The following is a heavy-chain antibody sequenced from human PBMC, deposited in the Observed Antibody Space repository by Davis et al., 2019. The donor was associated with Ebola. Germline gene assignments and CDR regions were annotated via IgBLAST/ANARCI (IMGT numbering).Heavy chain of an antibody. V-gene: IGHV4-59*08. Sequence: SETLSLTCTVSGGSISSYYWSWIRQPPGKGLEWIGYIYYSGSTNYNPPLKSRVTISVDTSKNQFSLKLSSVTAADTAVYYCARQSLGTIFGVVPLFDYWGQGTLVTVSS. CDR1: GGSISSYY. D-gene: IGHD3-3*01. CDR3: ARQSLGTIFGVVPLFDY. J-gene: IGHJ4*02. CDR2: IYYSGST.